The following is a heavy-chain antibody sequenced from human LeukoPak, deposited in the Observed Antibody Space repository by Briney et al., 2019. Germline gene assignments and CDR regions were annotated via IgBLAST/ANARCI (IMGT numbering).Heavy chain of an antibody. D-gene: IGHD5-18*01. CDR1: GFTFSSYG. Sequence: SGGSVRLSCAASGFTFSSYGMHWVRQAPGKGLEWVAVLWYEGSNKYYADSVKGRSTISRDNSKNTLYLQMNSLRAEDTAVYYCARDPGRYTAMVIRRDGMDVWGQGTTVT. J-gene: IGHJ6*02. CDR3: ARDPGRYTAMVIRRDGMDV. V-gene: IGHV3-33*01. CDR2: LWYEGSNK.